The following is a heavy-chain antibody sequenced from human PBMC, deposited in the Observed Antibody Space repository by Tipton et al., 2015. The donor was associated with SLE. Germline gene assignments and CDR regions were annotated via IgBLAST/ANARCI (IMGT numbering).Heavy chain of an antibody. CDR2: INHSGST. J-gene: IGHJ4*02. V-gene: IGHV4-34*01. CDR1: GGSFSGYY. D-gene: IGHD6-19*01. Sequence: TLSLTCAVYGGSFSGYYWSWIRQPPGKGLEWIGEINHSGSTNYNPSLKSRVTISADTSKNQFSLKLSSVTAADTAVYYCARGSMAVVVYWGQGTLVTVSS. CDR3: ARGSMAVVVY.